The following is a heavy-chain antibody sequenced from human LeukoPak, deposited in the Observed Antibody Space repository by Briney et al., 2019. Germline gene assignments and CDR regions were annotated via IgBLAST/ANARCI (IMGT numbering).Heavy chain of an antibody. J-gene: IGHJ4*02. Sequence: GGSLRLPCAASGFTFSSYRMHGVRQAPGKGLEGVAVIWYDGSNKYYADSLKGRFTSSRDNSKNTLYLQMNSLRAEDTAVYYCARGVWAPFDSWGQGTLVSVP. V-gene: IGHV3-33*01. CDR1: GFTFSSYR. CDR3: ARGVWAPFDS. CDR2: IWYDGSNK. D-gene: IGHD7-27*01.